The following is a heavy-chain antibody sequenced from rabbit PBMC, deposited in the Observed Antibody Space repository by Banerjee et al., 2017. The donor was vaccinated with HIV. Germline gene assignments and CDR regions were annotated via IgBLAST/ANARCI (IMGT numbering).Heavy chain of an antibody. CDR2: IDPVFGST. CDR1: RFDFNSGG. Sequence: QEHLVESGGGLVQPGGSLTLSCKASRFDFNSGGVSWVRQAPGKGLEWIGYIDPVFGSTYYATWVNGRFTISSNTNQNTVSLQINSLTAADTATYFCAREDVGGSVSLWGQGTLVTVS. CDR3: AREDVGGSVSL. V-gene: IGHV1S47*01. D-gene: IGHD1-1*01. J-gene: IGHJ3*01.